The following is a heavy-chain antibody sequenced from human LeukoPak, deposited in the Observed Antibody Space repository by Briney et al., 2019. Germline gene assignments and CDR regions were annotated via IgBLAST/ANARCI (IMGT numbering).Heavy chain of an antibody. J-gene: IGHJ4*02. D-gene: IGHD6-19*01. CDR3: AREYSGWLGFDY. V-gene: IGHV3-48*01. CDR2: ISRSTTTI. CDR1: GFTFSCYC. Sequence: GGSLRLPCAASGFTFSCYCLNWVRQAPGKGLEWLSCISRSTTTIYYADSVKGRFTISRDISKNTLYLQMNSLRAEDTAVYYCAREYSGWLGFDYWGQGTLVTVSS.